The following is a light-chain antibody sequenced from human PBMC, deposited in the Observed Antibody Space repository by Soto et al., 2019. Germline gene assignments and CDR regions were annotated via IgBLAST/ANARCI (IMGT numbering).Light chain of an antibody. Sequence: DIQMTQSPSDMSASVGDRVTITCRASQDISNFLVWFQQRPGKVPKRLIYSATRLKSGVPSRFSGSGSGTEFTLTISSLQPEDFATYYCLQHKSYPRTFGQGTKVEIK. V-gene: IGKV1-17*03. CDR3: LQHKSYPRT. CDR1: QDISNF. CDR2: SAT. J-gene: IGKJ1*01.